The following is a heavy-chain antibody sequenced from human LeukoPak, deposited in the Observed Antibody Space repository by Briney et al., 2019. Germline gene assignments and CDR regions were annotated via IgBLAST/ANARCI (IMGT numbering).Heavy chain of an antibody. J-gene: IGHJ4*02. CDR3: ARRGCDSSGYLGY. CDR2: INPNSGGT. CDR1: GYTFTGYY. Sequence: ASVKVSCKASGYTFTGYYMHWVRQAPGQGLEWMGWINPNSGGTNYAQKFQGRVTMTRDTSISTAYMELSRLKSDDTAVYYCARRGCDSSGYLGYWGQGTLVTVSS. D-gene: IGHD3-22*01. V-gene: IGHV1-2*02.